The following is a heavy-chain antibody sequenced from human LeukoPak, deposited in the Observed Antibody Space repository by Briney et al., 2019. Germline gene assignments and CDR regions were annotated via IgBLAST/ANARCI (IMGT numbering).Heavy chain of an antibody. CDR2: ISSSSSYI. CDR3: ARVYGPLDA. J-gene: IGHJ5*02. D-gene: IGHD2-8*01. Sequence: PWGSLSLTCAASGFTFSSYSLTWVRQAPGKGLEWVSSISSSSSYIYYADSVKDRFTISRDNAENSLYLQLNSLRPEDTAVYYCARVYGPLDACGEGSLVTVSS. V-gene: IGHV3-21*01. CDR1: GFTFSSYS.